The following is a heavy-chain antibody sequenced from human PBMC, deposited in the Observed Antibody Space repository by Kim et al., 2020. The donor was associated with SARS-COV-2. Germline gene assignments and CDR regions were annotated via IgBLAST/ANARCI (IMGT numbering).Heavy chain of an antibody. CDR2: IYYSGST. V-gene: IGHV4-39*07. Sequence: SETLSLTCTVSGGSISSSSYYWGWIRQPPGKGLEWIGSIYYSGSTYYNPSLKSRVTISVDTSKNQFSLKLSSVTAADTAVYYCARDGIPAWAGSGSYPPNWFDPWGQGTLVTVSS. D-gene: IGHD3-10*01. J-gene: IGHJ5*02. CDR3: ARDGIPAWAGSGSYPPNWFDP. CDR1: GGSISSSSYY.